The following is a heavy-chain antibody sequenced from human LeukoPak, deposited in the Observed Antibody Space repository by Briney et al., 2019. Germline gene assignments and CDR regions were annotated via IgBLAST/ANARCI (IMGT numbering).Heavy chain of an antibody. CDR2: ISNDGGGT. V-gene: IGHV3-23*01. Sequence: GGSLRLSCAASGFIFNNYGLIWVRQAPGKGLEWVSAISNDGGGTTYADFVNGRFTISRDNSKNTLFLQMNSLRAEDTALYYCAKGSSGYFADLWGQGTLVTVSS. D-gene: IGHD3-22*01. J-gene: IGHJ5*02. CDR1: GFIFNNYG. CDR3: AKGSSGYFADL.